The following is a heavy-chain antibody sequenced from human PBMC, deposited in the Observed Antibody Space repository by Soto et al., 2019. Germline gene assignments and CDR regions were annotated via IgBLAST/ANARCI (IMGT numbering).Heavy chain of an antibody. CDR3: ARELGYYYILTGPPDYYGMDV. J-gene: IGHJ6*02. D-gene: IGHD3-9*01. Sequence: ASVKVSCKASGYTFTSYAMHWVRQAPGQRLEWMGWINAGNGNTKYSQKFQGRVTITRDTSASTAYMELSSLRSEDTAVYYCARELGYYYILTGPPDYYGMDVWGQGTTVTVSS. V-gene: IGHV1-3*01. CDR1: GYTFTSYA. CDR2: INAGNGNT.